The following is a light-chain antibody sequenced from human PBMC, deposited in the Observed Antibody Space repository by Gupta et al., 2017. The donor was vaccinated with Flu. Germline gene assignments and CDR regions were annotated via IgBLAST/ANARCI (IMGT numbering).Light chain of an antibody. J-gene: IGKJ2*01. V-gene: IGKV1-39*01. CDR2: GAS. CDR1: QTVSIS. CDR3: QQTYSSWYT. Sequence: TCRVSQTVSISLNWYQQKPGQAPKLLIYGASSVQSGVPSRFSGRGSGTDFTLTISSLQPEDFAVYYCQQTYSSWYTFGQGTKVEI.